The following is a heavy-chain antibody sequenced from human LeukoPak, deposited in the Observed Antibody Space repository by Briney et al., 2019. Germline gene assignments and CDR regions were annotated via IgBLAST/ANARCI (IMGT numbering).Heavy chain of an antibody. D-gene: IGHD3-9*01. Sequence: PGGSLRLSCAASGFTFSSYWMSWVRQAPGKGLEWVANIKQDGSEKYYVDSVKGRFTISRDNAKNSLYLQMNSLRAEDTAVYYCARFTRVLRYFDWLERDNWFDPWGQGTLVTVSS. J-gene: IGHJ5*02. V-gene: IGHV3-7*01. CDR3: ARFTRVLRYFDWLERDNWFDP. CDR2: IKQDGSEK. CDR1: GFTFSSYW.